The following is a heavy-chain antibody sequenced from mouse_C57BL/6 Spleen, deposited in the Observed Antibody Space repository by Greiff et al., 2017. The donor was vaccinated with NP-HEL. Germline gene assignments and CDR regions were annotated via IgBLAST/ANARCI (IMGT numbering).Heavy chain of an antibody. J-gene: IGHJ4*01. D-gene: IGHD1-1*01. CDR3: ARHSCSSYYAMDY. CDR2: ISSGGSYT. CDR1: GFTFSSYG. Sequence: EVKLMESGGDLVKPGGSLKLSCAASGFTFSSYGMSWVRQTPDKRLEWVATISSGGSYTYYPDSVKGRFTISRDNAKNTLYLQMSSMKSEDTAMYYCARHSCSSYYAMDYWGQGTSVTVSS. V-gene: IGHV5-6*01.